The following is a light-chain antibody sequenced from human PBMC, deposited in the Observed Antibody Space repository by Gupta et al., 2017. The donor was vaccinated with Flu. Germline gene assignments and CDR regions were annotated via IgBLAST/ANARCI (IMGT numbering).Light chain of an antibody. Sequence: SGHTVGVKYTRWYQQQPGQPPVLVIYQDVNRPSGIPDRFSGSNSGEPATLNITGAQAVDEAAYYRPAYHRGPEGFGGGTNPTVL. CDR2: QDV. V-gene: IGLV3-1*01. J-gene: IGLJ3*02. CDR3: PAYHRGPEG. CDR1: TVGVKY.